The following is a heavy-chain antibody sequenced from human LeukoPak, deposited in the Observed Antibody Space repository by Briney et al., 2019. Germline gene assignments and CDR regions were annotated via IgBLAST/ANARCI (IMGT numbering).Heavy chain of an antibody. D-gene: IGHD3-16*01. CDR1: GFTFSSYA. CDR2: ISGSGGST. Sequence: GGSLRLSCAASGFTFSSYAMSWVRQAPGKGLEWASAISGSGGSTYYADSVKGRFTISKDNSKNTLYLQMNSLRAEDTAVYYCAKWGGKEDTYGPTPDYWGQGTLVTVSS. V-gene: IGHV3-23*01. J-gene: IGHJ4*02. CDR3: AKWGGKEDTYGPTPDY.